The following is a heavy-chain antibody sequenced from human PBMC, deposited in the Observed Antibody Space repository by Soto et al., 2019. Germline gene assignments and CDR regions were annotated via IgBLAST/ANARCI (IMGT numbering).Heavy chain of an antibody. CDR2: ISGSGGST. D-gene: IGHD1-7*01. V-gene: IGHV3-23*01. CDR1: GFTFSSYA. CDR3: AKGNSWSPALVLDS. Sequence: GGSLRLSCAASGFTFSSYAMNWVRQAPGKGLEWVSAISGSGGSTYYADSVKGRFTISRDSSKNTLYLQMNSLRAEDTAVYYCAKGNSWSPALVLDSCGQGTMVTVSS. J-gene: IGHJ3*02.